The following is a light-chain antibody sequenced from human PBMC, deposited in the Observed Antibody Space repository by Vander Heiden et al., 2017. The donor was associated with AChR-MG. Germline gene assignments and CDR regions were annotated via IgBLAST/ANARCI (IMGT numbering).Light chain of an antibody. V-gene: IGKV1-39*01. CDR2: AAS. CDR3: QQSDSTPQT. Sequence: DIQMTQSPSSLSASVGDRVTITCRASQSISSYLNWYQQKPGKAPKLLIYAASSLQSEKPSRSSGSGSGTDFTLTISRLQPEDFATYYCQQSDSTPQTFGQGTKVEIK. J-gene: IGKJ1*01. CDR1: QSISSY.